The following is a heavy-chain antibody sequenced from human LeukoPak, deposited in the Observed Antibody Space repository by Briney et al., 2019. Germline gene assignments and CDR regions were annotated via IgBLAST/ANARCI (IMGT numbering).Heavy chain of an antibody. CDR1: GFTFSSYW. J-gene: IGHJ4*02. CDR3: ARGGYYDSSGYLVGFDY. CDR2: ISGSGGGT. V-gene: IGHV3-23*01. D-gene: IGHD3-22*01. Sequence: GGSLRLSCAASGFTFSSYWMTWVRQAPGKGLEWVSTISGSGGGTYYADSVKGRFTISRDNSKNTLYLQMNSLRAEDTAVYYCARGGYYDSSGYLVGFDYWGQGTLVTVSS.